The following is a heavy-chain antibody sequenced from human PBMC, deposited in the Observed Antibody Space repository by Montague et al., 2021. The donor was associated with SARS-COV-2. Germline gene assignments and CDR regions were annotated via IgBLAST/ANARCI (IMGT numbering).Heavy chain of an antibody. Sequence: SETLSLTCTVSGGSITSYYWSWIRQPPGKGLEWIGYIYYSGSTNYNPSLKSRVTISVDTSKNQFSLKLSSVTAADTAVYHCARHGPFVVVTAIHDTFDIWGQGTMVTVSS. V-gene: IGHV4-59*08. D-gene: IGHD2-21*02. J-gene: IGHJ3*02. CDR1: GGSITSYY. CDR2: IYYSGST. CDR3: ARHGPFVVVTAIHDTFDI.